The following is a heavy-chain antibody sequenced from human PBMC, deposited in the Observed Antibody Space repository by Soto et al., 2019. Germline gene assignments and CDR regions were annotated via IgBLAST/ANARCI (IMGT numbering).Heavy chain of an antibody. J-gene: IGHJ6*02. CDR1: GFTFSNAW. Sequence: PGGSLRLSCTASGFTFSNAWMNWVRQAPGKGLEWVGRIKNKTDGGTTDYAAPVKGRFTISRDDSKNTLYLQMNSLKTEDTAVYYCTTSPKIVLMVYAYDDPPYYGMDVWGQGTTVTVSS. CDR3: TTSPKIVLMVYAYDDPPYYGMDV. D-gene: IGHD2-8*01. CDR2: IKNKTDGGTT. V-gene: IGHV3-15*07.